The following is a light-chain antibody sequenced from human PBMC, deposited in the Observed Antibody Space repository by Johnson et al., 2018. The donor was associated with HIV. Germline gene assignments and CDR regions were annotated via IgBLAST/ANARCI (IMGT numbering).Light chain of an antibody. J-gene: IGLJ1*01. CDR3: GTWDSSLSAYV. V-gene: IGLV1-51*01. Sequence: QSVLTQPPSVSAAPGQKVTISCSGSSSNIGNNRVSWYQQLPGTAPKLIIYENNKRPSGIPDRFSGSKSGTSATLGITGLQTGDEADYYCGTWDSSLSAYVFGTGTKVTVL. CDR1: SSNIGNNR. CDR2: ENN.